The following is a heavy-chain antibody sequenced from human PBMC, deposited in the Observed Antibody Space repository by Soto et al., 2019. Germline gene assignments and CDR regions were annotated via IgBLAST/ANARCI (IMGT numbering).Heavy chain of an antibody. CDR3: ARGPGSWYKGQSSSGYFDY. J-gene: IGHJ4*02. D-gene: IGHD6-13*01. Sequence: PSETLSLTCTVSGGSVSSGSYYWSWIRQPPGKGLEWIGYIYYSGSTNYNPSLKSRVTISVDTSKNQFSLKLSSVTAADTAVYYCARGPGSWYKGQSSSGYFDYWGQGTLVTVSS. CDR2: IYYSGST. CDR1: GGSVSSGSYY. V-gene: IGHV4-61*01.